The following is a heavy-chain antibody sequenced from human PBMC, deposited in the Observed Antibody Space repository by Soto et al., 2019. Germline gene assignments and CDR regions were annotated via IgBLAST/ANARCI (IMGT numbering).Heavy chain of an antibody. CDR2: ISGSGGST. CDR3: AKDDLVGATILGAFGYYYGMDV. V-gene: IGHV3-23*01. J-gene: IGHJ6*02. Sequence: GGSLRLSCAASGFTFSSYAMSWVRQAPGKGLEWVSAISGSGGSTYYADSVKGRFTISRDNSKNTLYLQMNSLRAEDTAVYYCAKDDLVGATILGAFGYYYGMDVWGQGTTVTVSS. CDR1: GFTFSSYA. D-gene: IGHD1-26*01.